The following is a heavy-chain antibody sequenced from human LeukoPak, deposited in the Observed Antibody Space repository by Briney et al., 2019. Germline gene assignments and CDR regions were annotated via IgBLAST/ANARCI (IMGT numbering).Heavy chain of an antibody. CDR2: FDPEDGET. J-gene: IGHJ4*02. Sequence: ASVKVSCKASAYTFTCYYMHWVRQAPGKGLEWMGGFDPEDGETIYAQKFQGRVTMTEDTSTDTAYMELSSLRSEDTAVYYCATTAYDSSGYYSYYFDYWGQGTLVTVSS. D-gene: IGHD3-22*01. V-gene: IGHV1-24*01. CDR3: ATTAYDSSGYYSYYFDY. CDR1: AYTFTCYY.